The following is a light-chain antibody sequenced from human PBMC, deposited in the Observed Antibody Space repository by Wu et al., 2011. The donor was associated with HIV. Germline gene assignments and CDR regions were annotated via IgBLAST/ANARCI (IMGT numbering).Light chain of an antibody. CDR1: QSVSSNY. V-gene: IGKV3-20*01. J-gene: IGKJ2*01. Sequence: DILLTQSPGTLPLSPGERATLSCRASQSVSSNYLAWYQQKPGQAPRLLIYATSNRATGIPDRISGSGSGTDFTLTISRLDPEDFAVYYCQHYGNSPYTFSQGTKLEIK. CDR3: QHYGNSPYT. CDR2: ATS.